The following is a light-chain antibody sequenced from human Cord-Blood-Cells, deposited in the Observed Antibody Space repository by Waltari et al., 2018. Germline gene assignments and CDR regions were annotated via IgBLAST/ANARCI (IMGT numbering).Light chain of an antibody. J-gene: IGKJ4*01. V-gene: IGKV4-1*01. Sequence: DIVMTQSPDSLAVSLGERATINCKSSQSVLYSSNNKNYLAWYQQKPGQPPKLLISWASTWKSGGPDRFRGRGSGTDLTLTISSLQAEDVAGYSCQQYYRTPLPFGGGTKVGIK. CDR3: QQYYRTPLP. CDR1: QSVLYSSNNKNY. CDR2: WAS.